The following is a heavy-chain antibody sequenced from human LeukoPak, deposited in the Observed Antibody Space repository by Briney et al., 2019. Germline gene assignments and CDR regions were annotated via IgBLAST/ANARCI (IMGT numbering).Heavy chain of an antibody. J-gene: IGHJ6*03. CDR2: ISGSGGST. V-gene: IGHV3-23*01. Sequence: GGSLRPSCAASRFTFSSYAMSWVRQAPGKGLEWVSAISGSGGSTYYADSVKGRFTISRDNSKNTLYLQMNSLRAEDTAVYYCAKHPIDYDFWSGSYYYYMDVWGKGTTVTVSS. D-gene: IGHD3-3*01. CDR3: AKHPIDYDFWSGSYYYYMDV. CDR1: RFTFSSYA.